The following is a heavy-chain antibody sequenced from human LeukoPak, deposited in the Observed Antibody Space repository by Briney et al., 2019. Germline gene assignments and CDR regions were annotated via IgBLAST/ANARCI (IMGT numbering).Heavy chain of an antibody. CDR1: GFTFSDYW. Sequence: GGSLRLSCAAYGFTFSDYWMQWVRQAPGKGLEWVANIRQDGNEKYYVDSVKGRFTIFRDNAKNSLYLQMNSLRVEDTAVYYCARRYFDHWGQGTLVTVSS. CDR3: ARRYFDH. V-gene: IGHV3-7*03. J-gene: IGHJ4*02. CDR2: IRQDGNEK.